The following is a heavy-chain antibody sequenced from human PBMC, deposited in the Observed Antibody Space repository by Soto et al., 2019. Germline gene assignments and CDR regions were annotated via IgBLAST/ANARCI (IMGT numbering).Heavy chain of an antibody. V-gene: IGHV1-3*01. CDR1: GYTFTSYA. J-gene: IGHJ4*02. CDR2: INAGNGNT. D-gene: IGHD5-18*01. CDR3: ARVPGIQLWVPYDY. Sequence: ASVKVSCKASGYTFTSYAMHWVRQAPGQRLEWMGWINAGNGNTKYSQKFQGRVTITRDTSASTAYMELSSLRSEDTAVYYCARVPGIQLWVPYDYWGQGTLVTVSS.